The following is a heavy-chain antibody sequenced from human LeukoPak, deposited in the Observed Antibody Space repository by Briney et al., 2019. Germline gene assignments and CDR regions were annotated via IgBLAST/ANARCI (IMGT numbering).Heavy chain of an antibody. D-gene: IGHD6-13*01. CDR3: AREVRIAASGRAFDM. V-gene: IGHV3-21*01. Sequence: GGSLRLSCAASGFTFSSYTMNWVRQAPGKGLEWVSSISSSSSYINYADSVKGRFTISRDNAKNSLYLQMNSLRAEDTAVYYCAREVRIAASGRAFDMWGQGTMVPVSS. J-gene: IGHJ3*02. CDR2: ISSSSSYI. CDR1: GFTFSSYT.